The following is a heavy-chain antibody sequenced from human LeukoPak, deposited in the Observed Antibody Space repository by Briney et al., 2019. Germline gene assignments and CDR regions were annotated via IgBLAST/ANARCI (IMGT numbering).Heavy chain of an antibody. J-gene: IGHJ4*02. CDR2: IYHSGST. D-gene: IGHD2-2*01. CDR3: ARQTVCSSTSCYRDFDY. Sequence: SETLSLTCTVSGGSISSGGYYWSWIRQPPGKGLEWIGYIYHSGSTYYNPPLKSRVTISVDTSKNQFSLKLSSVTAADTAVYYCARQTVCSSTSCYRDFDYWGQGTLVTVSS. V-gene: IGHV4-30-2*03. CDR1: GGSISSGGYY.